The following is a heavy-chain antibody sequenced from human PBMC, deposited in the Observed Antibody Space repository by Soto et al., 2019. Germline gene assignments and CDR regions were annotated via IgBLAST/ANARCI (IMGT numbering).Heavy chain of an antibody. V-gene: IGHV4-39*01. CDR3: ARRVGYCSGGSCYEYYFDS. CDR1: GGSISSSGYY. Sequence: QLQLQESGPGLVKPSETLSLTCTVSGGSISSSGYYWGWLRQPPGKGLEWIGNVYCSGNTYSGSTYYNPSLKSRVTISVDTSKNQFSLKLSSVTAADTAVYYCARRVGYCSGGSCYEYYFDSWGQGTLVTVSS. D-gene: IGHD2-15*01. CDR2: VYCSGNTYSGST. J-gene: IGHJ4*02.